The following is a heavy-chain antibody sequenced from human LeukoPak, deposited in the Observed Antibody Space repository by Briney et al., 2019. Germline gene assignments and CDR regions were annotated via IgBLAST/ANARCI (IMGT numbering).Heavy chain of an antibody. V-gene: IGHV3-66*01. CDR3: ARALRGYSYVLDY. CDR1: GFTFNNYA. D-gene: IGHD5-18*01. Sequence: PGGSLRLSCVTSGFTFNNYAMNWVRQAPGKGLEWVSVIYSDSSTYYADSVKGRFTISRDNSKNTLYLQMNSLRAEDTAVYYCARALRGYSYVLDYWGQGTLVTVSS. J-gene: IGHJ4*02. CDR2: IYSDSST.